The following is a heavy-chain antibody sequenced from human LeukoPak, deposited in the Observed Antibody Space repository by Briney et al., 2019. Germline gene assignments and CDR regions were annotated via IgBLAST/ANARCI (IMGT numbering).Heavy chain of an antibody. J-gene: IGHJ4*02. CDR1: GFTFSSYS. CDR2: ISSSSSYI. Sequence: GGSLRLSCAASGFTFSSYSMNWVRQAPGKGLEWVSSISSSSSYIYYADSVKGRFTIPRDNAKNSLYLQMNGLRAEDTAVYYCARGRGYSYDWGEGSLFTASS. V-gene: IGHV3-21*01. D-gene: IGHD5-18*01. CDR3: ARGRGYSYD.